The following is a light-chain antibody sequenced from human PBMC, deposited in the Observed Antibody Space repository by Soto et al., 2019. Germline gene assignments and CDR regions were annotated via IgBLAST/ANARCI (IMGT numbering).Light chain of an antibody. CDR1: SRDIGAYNY. Sequence: QSALTQPPSASGSPGQSVTISCTGASRDIGAYNYVSWYQQHPDKAPKLIIFEVSKRPSGVPDRFSGSKSGNTASQTVSGLQAEDEAIYYCSSYGGRNNFVLFGGGTKLTVL. CDR2: EVS. V-gene: IGLV2-8*01. J-gene: IGLJ2*01. CDR3: SSYGGRNNFVL.